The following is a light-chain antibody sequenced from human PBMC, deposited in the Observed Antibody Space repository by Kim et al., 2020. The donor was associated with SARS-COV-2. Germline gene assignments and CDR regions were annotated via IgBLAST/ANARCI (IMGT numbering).Light chain of an antibody. Sequence: EIVLTQSPGTLSLSPGKRATLSCRASQSVNSNFLAWYQQRPGQAPRLLIYGASSRATGVPHRFSGSASGTDFTLTISRLEPEDFALYYCQYFDNSPPRFTFGPGTKVDIK. J-gene: IGKJ3*01. CDR1: QSVNSNF. CDR2: GAS. V-gene: IGKV3-20*01. CDR3: QYFDNSPPRFT.